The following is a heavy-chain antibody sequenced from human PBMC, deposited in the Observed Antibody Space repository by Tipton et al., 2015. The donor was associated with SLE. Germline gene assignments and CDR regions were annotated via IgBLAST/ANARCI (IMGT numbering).Heavy chain of an antibody. CDR2: IYTSGNT. V-gene: IGHV4-4*07. D-gene: IGHD2-21*01. CDR3: TRGSIIVDY. J-gene: IGHJ4*02. Sequence: LRLSCSVSCFSLNNYYWGWIRQSAGKGLEWIGRIYTSGNTNYNPSLKSRVTMSVDTSKNQFSLRLNSVTAADTAVYYCTRGSIIVDYWGQGTLVTVSS. CDR1: CFSLNNYY.